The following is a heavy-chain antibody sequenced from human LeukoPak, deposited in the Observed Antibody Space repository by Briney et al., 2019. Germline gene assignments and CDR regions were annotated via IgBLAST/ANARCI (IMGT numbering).Heavy chain of an antibody. J-gene: IGHJ5*01. Sequence: ASVKVSCKATSRISWVRQAPGQGLEWMGWIGTYGGDTYYAQKFQGRITVTTNTSTSTVYMELRNLRSDDTAVYYCARDLWNFYDDSGYNRDFDSWGQGTLVTVSS. CDR1: TSR. V-gene: IGHV1-18*01. CDR2: IGTYGGDT. D-gene: IGHD3-22*01. CDR3: ARDLWNFYDDSGYNRDFDS.